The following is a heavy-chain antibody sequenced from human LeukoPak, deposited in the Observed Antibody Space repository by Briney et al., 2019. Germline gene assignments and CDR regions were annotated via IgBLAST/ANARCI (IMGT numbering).Heavy chain of an antibody. CDR2: INHSGST. Sequence: PSETLSLTCAVYGRSFSGYYWTWIRQTPGKGLEWIGEINHSGSTNYNPSLKSRVTISVDTSKNQFSLKLSSVTAADTAVYYCARSDFWSGYPYYYYYYMDVWGKGTTVTVSS. D-gene: IGHD3-3*01. CDR1: GRSFSGYY. J-gene: IGHJ6*03. V-gene: IGHV4-34*01. CDR3: ARSDFWSGYPYYYYYYMDV.